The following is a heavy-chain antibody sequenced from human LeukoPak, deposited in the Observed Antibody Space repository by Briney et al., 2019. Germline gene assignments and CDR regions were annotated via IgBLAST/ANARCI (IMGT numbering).Heavy chain of an antibody. Sequence: PGGSLRLSCAASGFTFDDYAMHWVRQGPGKGLEYVSAISNNGGSTYYANSVKGRFTISRDNSKNTLSLQMGSLRAEDKAVYYCARGDSGSHLDYWGQGSLVTVSS. CDR2: ISNNGGST. CDR3: ARGDSGSHLDY. CDR1: GFTFDDYA. J-gene: IGHJ4*02. D-gene: IGHD1-26*01. V-gene: IGHV3-64*01.